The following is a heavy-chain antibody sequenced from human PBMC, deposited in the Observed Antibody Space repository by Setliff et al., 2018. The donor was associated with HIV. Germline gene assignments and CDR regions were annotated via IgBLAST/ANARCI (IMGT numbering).Heavy chain of an antibody. J-gene: IGHJ1*01. CDR1: GDSISSRSHY. V-gene: IGHV4-39*01. Sequence: SETLSLTCTVSGDSISSRSHYWGWIRQPPGKGLEWIGSIYYSGSTYYNPSLKSRVTISVDTSKSQFSLKLTFVTAADTAVYYCASRGIVEVTISMPDEYFVHWGHGTLVTVSS. CDR2: IYYSGST. D-gene: IGHD2-15*01. CDR3: ASRGIVEVTISMPDEYFVH.